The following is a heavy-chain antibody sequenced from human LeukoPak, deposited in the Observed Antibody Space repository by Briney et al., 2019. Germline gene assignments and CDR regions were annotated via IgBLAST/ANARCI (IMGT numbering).Heavy chain of an antibody. CDR1: GFTFSSYW. V-gene: IGHV3-7*01. CDR2: IKQDGSEK. D-gene: IGHD2-15*01. CDR3: ARDNVPIGGSCYPPLCYYYGMDV. J-gene: IGHJ6*02. Sequence: GGSLRLSCAASGFTFSSYWMSWVRQAPGKGLEWVANIKQDGSEKYYVDSVKGRFTISRDNAKNSLYLQMNSLRAEDTAVYYCARDNVPIGGSCYPPLCYYYGMDVWGQGTTVTVSS.